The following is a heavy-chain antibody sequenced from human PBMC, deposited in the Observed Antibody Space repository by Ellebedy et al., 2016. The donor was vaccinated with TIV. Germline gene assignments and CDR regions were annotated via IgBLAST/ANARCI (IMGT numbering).Heavy chain of an antibody. J-gene: IGHJ4*02. CDR1: GFTFNSYA. Sequence: GESLKISCAASGFTFNSYAMSWVRQAPGKGLEWVSSISNTGTRTYYADSVEGRFIISIDNSKKTLYLQMNSLRAEDTAVYYCAKGRGGGSDSSTPRYYFDYWGLGTLVTVSS. CDR3: AKGRGGGSDSSTPRYYFDY. D-gene: IGHD2-2*01. V-gene: IGHV3-23*01. CDR2: ISNTGTRT.